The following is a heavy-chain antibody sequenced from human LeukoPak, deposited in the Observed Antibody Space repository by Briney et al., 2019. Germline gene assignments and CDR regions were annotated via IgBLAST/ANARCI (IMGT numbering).Heavy chain of an antibody. CDR1: GGSISSYY. J-gene: IGHJ2*01. CDR2: IYYSGST. V-gene: IGHV4-59*08. D-gene: IGHD6-13*01. CDR3: ARQRGRSWLHWYFDL. Sequence: SETLSLTCTVSGGSISSYYWSWIRQPPGKGLEWIGYIYYSGSTNYNPSLKSRVTISVDTSKNQFSLKLSSVTAADTAVYYCARQRGRSWLHWYFDLWGRGILVTVSS.